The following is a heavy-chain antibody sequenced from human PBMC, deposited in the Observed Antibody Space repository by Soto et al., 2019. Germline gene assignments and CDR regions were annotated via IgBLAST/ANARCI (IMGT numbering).Heavy chain of an antibody. V-gene: IGHV4-30-4*01. CDR1: GGSISSGDYY. CDR3: ARAYYYDSSGYYPPYFDY. D-gene: IGHD3-22*01. J-gene: IGHJ4*02. Sequence: TLSLTCTVSGGSISSGDYYWSWIRQPPGKGLEWIGYIYYSGSTYYNPSLKSRVTISVDTSKNQFSLKLSSVTAADTAVYYCARAYYYDSSGYYPPYFDYWGQGTLVTVSS. CDR2: IYYSGST.